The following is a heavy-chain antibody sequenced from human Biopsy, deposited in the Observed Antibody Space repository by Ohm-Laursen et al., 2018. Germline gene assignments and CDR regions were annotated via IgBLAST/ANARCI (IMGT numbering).Heavy chain of an antibody. Sequence: SETLSLTWTVSGDSVSSGSFYWTWIRQPPGQGLEYIGYIYDRGSTANYNPSLEGRVTMSVDMPKNQFSLKLSSVTAADTAIYYCARGMRSSGWPYFDSWGQGTLVTVSS. J-gene: IGHJ4*02. D-gene: IGHD6-19*01. V-gene: IGHV4-61*01. CDR2: IYDRGSTA. CDR1: GDSVSSGSFY. CDR3: ARGMRSSGWPYFDS.